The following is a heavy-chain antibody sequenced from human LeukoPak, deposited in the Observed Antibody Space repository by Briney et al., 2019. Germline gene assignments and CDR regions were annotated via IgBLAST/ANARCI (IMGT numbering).Heavy chain of an antibody. J-gene: IGHJ4*02. CDR2: IRWDDER. CDR3: SRITTNGYFEY. V-gene: IGHV3-7*01. D-gene: IGHD1-1*01. CDR1: GFTFSYCW. Sequence: GGSLRLSCSASGFTFSYCWMGWVRQAPGKGLEWVASIRWDDERHHVDSVTGRFSVSRDNAKNSLYLQMNSLRAEDTAVYFCSRITTNGYFEYWGQGALVTVSS.